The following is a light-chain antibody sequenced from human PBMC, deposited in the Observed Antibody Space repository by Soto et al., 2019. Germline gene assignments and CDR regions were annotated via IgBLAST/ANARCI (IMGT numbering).Light chain of an antibody. V-gene: IGKV1-27*01. Sequence: DIQMTQSPSSLAASLGDRVTITCRASQGISNYLAWYQQKPGKVPKLLIYAASTLQSGVPSRFSGSGSGTDFTLTISSLQPEDVETYYCQKYNSDPVTFGQGTKVDIK. CDR2: AAS. CDR3: QKYNSDPVT. J-gene: IGKJ1*01. CDR1: QGISNY.